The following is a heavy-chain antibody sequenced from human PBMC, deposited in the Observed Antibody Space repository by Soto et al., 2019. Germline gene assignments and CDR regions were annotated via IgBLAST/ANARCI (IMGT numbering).Heavy chain of an antibody. CDR3: AKASTSWMATGYFDY. V-gene: IGHV3-23*01. CDR1: GFTFSSYA. J-gene: IGHJ4*02. D-gene: IGHD5-12*01. Sequence: GGSLRLSCAASGFTFSSYAMSWVRQAPGKGLEWVSAISGSGGSTYYADSVKGRFTISRDNSKNTLYPQMNSLRAEDTAVYYCAKASTSWMATGYFDYWGQGTLVTVSS. CDR2: ISGSGGST.